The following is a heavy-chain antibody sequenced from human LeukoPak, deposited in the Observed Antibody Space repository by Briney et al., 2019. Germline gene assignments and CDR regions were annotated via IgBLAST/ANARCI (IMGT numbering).Heavy chain of an antibody. V-gene: IGHV3-21*01. Sequence: GGSLRLSCAASGFTFSSYTMNWVRQAPGKGLEWVSSISSSSYIYYADSVKGRFTISRDNAKNSLYLQMNSLRAEDTAVYYCARDHIRGDSYFDYWGQGTLVTVSS. J-gene: IGHJ4*02. CDR2: ISSSSYI. CDR1: GFTFSSYT. CDR3: ARDHIRGDSYFDY. D-gene: IGHD2-21*02.